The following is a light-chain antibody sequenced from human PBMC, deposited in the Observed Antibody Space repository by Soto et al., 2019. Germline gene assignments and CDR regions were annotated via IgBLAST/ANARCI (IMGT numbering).Light chain of an antibody. J-gene: IGKJ3*01. V-gene: IGKV3-15*01. CDR1: QSVSSN. CDR3: QQYNNWPPFT. CDR2: GAS. Sequence: EIVMTQSPATLSVSPGERATLSCRASQSVSSNLAWYQLKPGQAPRLLIYGASTRATGIPARFSGSGSGTEFTLTISSLQSEDFAFYYCQQYNNWPPFTFGPGTKVDIK.